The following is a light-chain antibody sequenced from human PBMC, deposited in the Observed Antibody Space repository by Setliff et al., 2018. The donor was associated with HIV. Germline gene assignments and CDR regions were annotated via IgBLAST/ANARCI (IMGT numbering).Light chain of an antibody. J-gene: IGLJ1*01. CDR1: SSDVGGYNY. V-gene: IGLV2-14*01. CDR3: SSYTSSSTSA. Sequence: QSVLTQPASVSGSPGQTITISCTGTSSDVGGYNYVSWYQHHPGKAPKLIIYEVSNRPSGLSNRFSGSKSGNTASLTISGLQAEDEADYYCSSYTSSSTSAFGTGTKVTVL. CDR2: EVS.